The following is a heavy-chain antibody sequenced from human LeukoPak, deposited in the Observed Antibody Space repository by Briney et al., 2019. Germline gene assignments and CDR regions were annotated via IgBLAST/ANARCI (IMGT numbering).Heavy chain of an antibody. CDR3: ARQQSDTSLFDP. J-gene: IGHJ5*02. Sequence: PSETLSLTCIVSGDSISSTSYYWAWIRQPPGKGLEWIGMIFYSGSAYYTPSLRGRVTLSVDTSRNQFSLNLISVTAADTGVYFCARQQSDTSLFDPWGQETLVTVSS. D-gene: IGHD2-21*02. CDR1: GDSISSTSYY. CDR2: IFYSGSA. V-gene: IGHV4-39*01.